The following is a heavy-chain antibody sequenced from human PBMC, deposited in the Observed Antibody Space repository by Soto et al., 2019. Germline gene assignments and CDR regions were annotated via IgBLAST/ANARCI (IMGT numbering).Heavy chain of an antibody. D-gene: IGHD2-2*01. CDR2: INPSGGST. V-gene: IGHV1-46*03. J-gene: IGHJ6*03. CDR3: ARNGIVVVPAAMVIYYYYMDV. CDR1: GYTFTSYY. Sequence: ASVKVSCKASGYTFTSYYMHWVRQAPGQGLEWMGIINPSGGSTSYAQKFQGRVTMTRDTSTSTVYMELSSLRSEDTAVYYCARNGIVVVPAAMVIYYYYMDVWGKGTTVTVSS.